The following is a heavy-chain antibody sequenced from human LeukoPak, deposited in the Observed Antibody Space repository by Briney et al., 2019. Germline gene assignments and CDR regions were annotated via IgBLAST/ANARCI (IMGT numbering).Heavy chain of an antibody. CDR1: GDTFTGYY. J-gene: IGHJ4*02. CDR3: ATLSGVSGSYQFDY. CDR2: FDPEDGET. V-gene: IGHV1-24*01. Sequence: ASVKVTCKASGDTFTGYYMHWVRQAPGKGLEWMGGFDPEDGETIYAQKFQGRVTMTEDTSTDTAYMELSSLRSEDTAVYYCATLSGVSGSYQFDYWGQGTLVTVSS. D-gene: IGHD1-26*01.